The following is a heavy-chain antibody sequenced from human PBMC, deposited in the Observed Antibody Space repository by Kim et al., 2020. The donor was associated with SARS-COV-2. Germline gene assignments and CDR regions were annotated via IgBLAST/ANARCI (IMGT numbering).Heavy chain of an antibody. J-gene: IGHJ2*01. CDR1: GYTFTSYG. CDR2: ISAYNGNT. D-gene: IGHD4-4*01. Sequence: ASVKVSCKASGYTFTSYGFSWVRQAPGQGLEWMGWISAYNGNTNYAQNLQGRVTMTTDASTSTAYMELRSLRSDDTAVYYCAREVSTSPHWYFDLWGRGTLVTVSS. CDR3: AREVSTSPHWYFDL. V-gene: IGHV1-18*01.